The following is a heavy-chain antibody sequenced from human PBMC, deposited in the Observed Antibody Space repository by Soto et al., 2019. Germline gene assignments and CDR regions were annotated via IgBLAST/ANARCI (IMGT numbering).Heavy chain of an antibody. J-gene: IGHJ6*02. CDR3: ARASPCSGGSCYYYYYGMDV. D-gene: IGHD2-15*01. CDR1: GGTFSSYA. CDR2: IIPIFGTA. V-gene: IGHV1-69*06. Sequence: QVQLVQSGAEVKKPGSSVKVSCKASGGTFSSYAISWVRQAPGQGLEWMGGIIPIFGTANYAQKFQGRVTITADKSTSTAYMELSSLRSEDTAVHYCARASPCSGGSCYYYYYGMDVWGQGTTVTVSS.